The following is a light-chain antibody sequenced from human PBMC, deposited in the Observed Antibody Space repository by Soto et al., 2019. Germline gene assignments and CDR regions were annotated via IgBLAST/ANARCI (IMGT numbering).Light chain of an antibody. J-gene: IGKJ5*01. Sequence: IQLTQSPSSLSASVGDRVTVTCRASQGISSYVAWYQQKPGKAPNLRIYAASTLRSGVPSRFSGSGSGTDFTLTISSLQPEDFATYYCQQLNAYPITFGQGTRLEIK. V-gene: IGKV1-9*01. CDR3: QQLNAYPIT. CDR1: QGISSY. CDR2: AAS.